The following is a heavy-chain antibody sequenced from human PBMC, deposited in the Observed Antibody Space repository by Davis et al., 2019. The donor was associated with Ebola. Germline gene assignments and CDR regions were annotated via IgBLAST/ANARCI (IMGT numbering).Heavy chain of an antibody. CDR1: GFTFSNAW. CDR2: IKSKTDGGTT. Sequence: PGGSLRLSCAASGFTFSNAWMSWVRQAPGKGLEWVGRIKSKTDGGTTDYAAPVKGRFTISRDDSKNTLYLQMNSLKTEDTAVYYCTTDLYQLLPRGPYWGQGTLVTVSS. V-gene: IGHV3-15*01. J-gene: IGHJ4*02. D-gene: IGHD2-2*01. CDR3: TTDLYQLLPRGPY.